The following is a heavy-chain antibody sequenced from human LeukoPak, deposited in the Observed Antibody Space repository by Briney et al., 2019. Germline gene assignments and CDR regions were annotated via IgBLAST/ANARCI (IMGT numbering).Heavy chain of an antibody. CDR1: GYSFTNYW. J-gene: IGHJ3*01. CDR3: PGRSAYGEDAFDV. V-gene: IGHV5-51*01. Sequence: GESLKISRKGSGYSFTNYWIGWVRQMPGKGLEWVGIIYPIDSVTRYRPSFRGQVTFSPDKSLSPAYPPRGSLEASDPALDYRPGRSAYGEDAFDVWGQGTMVTVSS. D-gene: IGHD2-21*01. CDR2: IYPIDSVT.